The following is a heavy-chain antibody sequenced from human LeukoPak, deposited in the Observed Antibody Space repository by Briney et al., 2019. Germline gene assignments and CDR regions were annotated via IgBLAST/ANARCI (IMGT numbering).Heavy chain of an antibody. V-gene: IGHV4-39*07. D-gene: IGHD4-11*01. Sequence: SETLSLTCTVSGGSISSSSYYWGWIRQPPGKGLEWIGSIYYSGSTYYNPSLKSRVTISVDTSKNQFSLKLSSVTAADTAVYYCARIWVFYSNYGGPHFWFGPWGQGTLVTVSS. J-gene: IGHJ5*02. CDR3: ARIWVFYSNYGGPHFWFGP. CDR2: IYYSGST. CDR1: GGSISSSSYY.